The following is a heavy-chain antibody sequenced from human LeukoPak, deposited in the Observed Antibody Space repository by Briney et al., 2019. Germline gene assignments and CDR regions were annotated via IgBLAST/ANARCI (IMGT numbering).Heavy chain of an antibody. D-gene: IGHD3-10*01. CDR2: ISAYNGNT. J-gene: IGHJ4*02. V-gene: IGHV1-18*01. Sequence: SVKVSSKASGYTFTSYGISLVRQATGQGLEWMGWISAYNGNTNDAQKLQGRVTMTTDTSTSIAYMELRSLRADDKAVYYCARKLGFGELLWDYWGQGTLVTVSS. CDR3: ARKLGFGELLWDY. CDR1: GYTFTSYG.